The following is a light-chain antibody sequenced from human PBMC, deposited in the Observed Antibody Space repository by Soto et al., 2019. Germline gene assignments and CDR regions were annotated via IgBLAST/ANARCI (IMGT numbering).Light chain of an antibody. V-gene: IGKV3-20*01. J-gene: IGKJ1*01. Sequence: EIVMTQSPATLSVSPGVRATLSCRASQIISGALSWYQQKPGQAPRLLIYGASSRATGIPDRFSGSGSGTDFTLTISRLEPEDFAVYYCQQYDSSPRTFGQGTKVDIK. CDR1: QIISGA. CDR2: GAS. CDR3: QQYDSSPRT.